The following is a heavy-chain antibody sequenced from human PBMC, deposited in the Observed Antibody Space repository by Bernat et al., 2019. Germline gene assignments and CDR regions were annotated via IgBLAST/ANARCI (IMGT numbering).Heavy chain of an antibody. J-gene: IGHJ4*02. Sequence: QVQLVESGGGVVQPGRSLRLSCAASGFTFSSYGMHWARQAPGMGLERVASIWYDGSNEQYADSVKGRFTISRDNSKNTLYVQMNSLRVEDTAVYYCAAGNNGYDGVDYWGQGTLVTVSA. D-gene: IGHD2-8*01. CDR3: AAGNNGYDGVDY. V-gene: IGHV3-33*08. CDR2: IWYDGSNE. CDR1: GFTFSSYG.